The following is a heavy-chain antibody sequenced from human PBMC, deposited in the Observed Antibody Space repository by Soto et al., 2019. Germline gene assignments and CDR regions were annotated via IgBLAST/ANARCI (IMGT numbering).Heavy chain of an antibody. CDR3: ARGLLTMVRGVMSPCDY. D-gene: IGHD3-10*01. CDR1: GFTFSSYG. CDR2: IWYDGSNK. V-gene: IGHV3-33*01. J-gene: IGHJ4*02. Sequence: GGSLRLSCAASGFTFSSYGMHWVRQAPGKGLEWVAVIWYDGSNKYYADSVKGRFTISRDNSKNTLYLQMNSLRAEDTVVYYCARGLLTMVRGVMSPCDYWGQGTLVTVSS.